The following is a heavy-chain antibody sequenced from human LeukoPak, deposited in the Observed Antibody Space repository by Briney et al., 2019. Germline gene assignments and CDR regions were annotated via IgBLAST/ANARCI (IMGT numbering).Heavy chain of an antibody. D-gene: IGHD1-14*01. Sequence: GGSLRLSCAASGFTFSNYAMSWVRQAPGKGLEWVSVIYSGGSTYYADSVKGRFTISRDNSKNTLYLQMNSLRAEDTAVYYCARVTGDAFDIWGQGTMVTVSS. J-gene: IGHJ3*02. CDR1: GFTFSNYA. CDR2: IYSGGST. CDR3: ARVTGDAFDI. V-gene: IGHV3-53*01.